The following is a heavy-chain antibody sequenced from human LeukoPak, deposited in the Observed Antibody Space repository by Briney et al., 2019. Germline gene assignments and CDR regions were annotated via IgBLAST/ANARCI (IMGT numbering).Heavy chain of an antibody. D-gene: IGHD6-19*01. CDR3: ARLPVTGSGDY. CDR1: GYTFTDFY. V-gene: IGHV1-2*02. CDR2: INLYSGDT. J-gene: IGHJ4*02. Sequence: ASVRVSCKASGYTFTDFYLHWVRQAPGQGLVWMGWINLYSGDTRYAEKFQGRVTMTRDTSNSTVYMEVNSLKSDDTAVYYCARLPVTGSGDYWGQGTLVVVSS.